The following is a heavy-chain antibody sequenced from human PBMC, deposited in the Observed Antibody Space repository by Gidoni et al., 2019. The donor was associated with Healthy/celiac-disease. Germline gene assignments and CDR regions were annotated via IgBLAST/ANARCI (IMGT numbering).Heavy chain of an antibody. CDR3: ARGPPRLRPYVYYYGMDV. Sequence: EVQLVESGGGLVQPGGSLRLSCAASGFTFSSYWMSWVRQAPGKGLEWVANIKQDGSEKYYVDSVKGRFTISRDNAKNSLYLQMNSLRAEDTAVYYCARGPPRLRPYVYYYGMDVWGQGTTVTVSS. D-gene: IGHD3-10*02. CDR1: GFTFSSYW. J-gene: IGHJ6*02. V-gene: IGHV3-7*01. CDR2: IKQDGSEK.